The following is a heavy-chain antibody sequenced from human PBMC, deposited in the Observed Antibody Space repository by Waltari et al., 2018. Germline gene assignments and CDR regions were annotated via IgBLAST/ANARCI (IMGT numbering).Heavy chain of an antibody. CDR3: AREHYGSGSYYPYYYYYGMDV. V-gene: IGHV4-59*01. CDR1: GGSISSYY. Sequence: QVQLQESGPGLVKPSETLSLTCTVSGGSISSYYWSWIRQPPGKGREWIGYIYYSGSTNYNPSLKSRVTISVDTSKNQFSLKLSSVTAADTAVYYCAREHYGSGSYYPYYYYYGMDVWGQGTTVTVSS. CDR2: IYYSGST. J-gene: IGHJ6*02. D-gene: IGHD3-10*01.